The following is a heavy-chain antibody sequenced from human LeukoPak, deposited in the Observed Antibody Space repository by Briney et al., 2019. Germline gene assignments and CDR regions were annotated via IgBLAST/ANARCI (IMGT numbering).Heavy chain of an antibody. CDR1: GYTFTSYG. Sequence: ASVKVSCKASGYTFTSYGISWVRQAPGQGLEWMGWISAYNGNTNYAQKLQGRVTMTTDTSTSTAYMEMRSLRSDDTAVYYCARDLDSSSWLAFDYWGQGTLVTVSS. J-gene: IGHJ4*02. CDR2: ISAYNGNT. V-gene: IGHV1-18*01. D-gene: IGHD6-13*01. CDR3: ARDLDSSSWLAFDY.